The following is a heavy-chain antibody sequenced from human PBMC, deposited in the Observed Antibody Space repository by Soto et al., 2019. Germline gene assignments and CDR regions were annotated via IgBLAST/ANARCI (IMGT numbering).Heavy chain of an antibody. V-gene: IGHV1-69*13. J-gene: IGHJ4*02. CDR3: ASDYGDYVGDY. D-gene: IGHD4-17*01. Sequence: GASVKVSCKASGGTFSSYAISWVRQAPGQGLEWMGGIIPIFGTANYAQKFQGRVTITADESTSTAYMELSSLRSEDTAVYYCASDYGDYVGDYWGQGTLVTVSS. CDR2: IIPIFGTA. CDR1: GGTFSSYA.